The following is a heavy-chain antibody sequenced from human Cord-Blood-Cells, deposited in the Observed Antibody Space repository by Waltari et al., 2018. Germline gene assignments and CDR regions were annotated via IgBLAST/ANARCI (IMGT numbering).Heavy chain of an antibody. CDR1: GYSISSGYY. CDR2: IYHSGST. CDR3: ARDFWSGYYTIYYYYYGMDV. Sequence: QVQLQESGPGLVKPSETLSLTCAVSGYSISSGYYWGWIRQPPGKGLEWIGSIYHSGSTYYNPSLKRRVTISVDTSKNQFSLKLSSVTAADTAVYYCARDFWSGYYTIYYYYYGMDVWGQGTTVTVSS. D-gene: IGHD3-3*01. V-gene: IGHV4-38-2*02. J-gene: IGHJ6*02.